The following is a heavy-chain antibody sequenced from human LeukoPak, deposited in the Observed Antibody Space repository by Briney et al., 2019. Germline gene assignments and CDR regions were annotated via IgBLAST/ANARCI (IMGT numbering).Heavy chain of an antibody. CDR3: AKTYYYDSSGYYPPRYYYYYYMDV. CDR2: IRYDGSNK. D-gene: IGHD3-22*01. CDR1: GFTFSSYG. Sequence: GGSLRLSCAASGFTFSSYGMHWVRQAPGKGLEWVAFIRYDGSNKYYADSVKGRFTISRDNSKNTLYLQMNSLRAEGTAVYYCAKTYYYDSSGYYPPRYYYYYYMDVWGKGTTVTISS. V-gene: IGHV3-30*02. J-gene: IGHJ6*03.